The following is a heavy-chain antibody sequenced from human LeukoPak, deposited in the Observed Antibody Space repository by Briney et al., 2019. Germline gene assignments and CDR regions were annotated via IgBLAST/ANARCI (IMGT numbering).Heavy chain of an antibody. D-gene: IGHD3-22*01. V-gene: IGHV4-39*07. CDR1: GGSISSSSYY. J-gene: IGHJ5*02. CDR3: ARGNRPYDSSVGNWFDP. Sequence: SETLSLTCTVSGGSISSSSYYWGWIRQPPGKGLEWIGSIYYSGSTNYNPSLKSRVTISVDTSKNQFSLKLSSVTAADTAVYYCARGNRPYDSSVGNWFDPWGQGTLVTVSS. CDR2: IYYSGST.